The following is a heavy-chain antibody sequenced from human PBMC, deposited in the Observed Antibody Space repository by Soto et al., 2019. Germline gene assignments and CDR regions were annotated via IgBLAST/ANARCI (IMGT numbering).Heavy chain of an antibody. D-gene: IGHD3-22*01. CDR3: ARDRYYDSRGYQLTLDY. V-gene: IGHV3-7*01. CDR1: GFTFSSYW. J-gene: IGHJ4*02. CDR2: IKQDGIHK. Sequence: GGSLRLSCAASGFTFSSYWMSWVRQALGKGLEWVANIKQDGIHKYYVDSVKGRFTISRDNAKNSLYLQMSSVGAEETAVYYYARDRYYDSRGYQLTLDYWGE.